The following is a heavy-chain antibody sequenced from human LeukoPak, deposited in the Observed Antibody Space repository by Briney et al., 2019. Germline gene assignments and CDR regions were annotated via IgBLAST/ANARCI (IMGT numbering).Heavy chain of an antibody. Sequence: GRSLRLSCVVSGFTFSSYWMSWVRQAPGKGLEWVANIKQDGTEKYYVNSVKGRFTISRDNAKNSLYLQMNSLRAEDTAVYYCARDIEMATTEDYWGQGTLVTVSS. V-gene: IGHV3-7*01. D-gene: IGHD5-24*01. J-gene: IGHJ4*02. CDR2: IKQDGTEK. CDR3: ARDIEMATTEDY. CDR1: GFTFSSYW.